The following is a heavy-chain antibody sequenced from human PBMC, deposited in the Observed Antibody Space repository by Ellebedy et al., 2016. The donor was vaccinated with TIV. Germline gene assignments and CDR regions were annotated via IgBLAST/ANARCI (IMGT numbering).Heavy chain of an antibody. D-gene: IGHD3-22*01. J-gene: IGHJ4*02. CDR1: GYTFSSYA. CDR3: ARAPYDSSGTVNDY. CDR2: MNPNSGNT. V-gene: IGHV1-8*01. Sequence: AASVKVSCKASGYTFSSYAMHWVRQAPGQGLEWMGWMNPNSGNTGYAQKFRGRVTMTRNTSISTAYMELNSLTSEDTAVYYCARAPYDSSGTVNDYWGQGTLVTVSS.